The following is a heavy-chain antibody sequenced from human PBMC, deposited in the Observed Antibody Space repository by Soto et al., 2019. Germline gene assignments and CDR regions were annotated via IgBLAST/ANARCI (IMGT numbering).Heavy chain of an antibody. V-gene: IGHV1-69*13. CDR2: IIPIFGTA. D-gene: IGHD6-13*01. CDR1: GYTFTSYY. Sequence: GASVKVSCKASGYTFTSYYMHWVRQAPGQGLEWMGGIIPIFGTANYAQKFQGRVTITADESTSTAYMELSSLRSEDTAVYYCARAVYSSTYYYYYYGMDVWGQGTTVTVSS. CDR3: ARAVYSSTYYYYYYGMDV. J-gene: IGHJ6*02.